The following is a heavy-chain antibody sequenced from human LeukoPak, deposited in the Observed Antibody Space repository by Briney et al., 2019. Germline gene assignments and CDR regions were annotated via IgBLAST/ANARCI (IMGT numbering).Heavy chain of an antibody. CDR1: GGSFSGYY. V-gene: IGHV4-34*01. CDR2: INHSGST. Sequence: SETLSLTCAVYGGSFSGYYCSWIRQPPGTGLEWIGEINHSGSTNYNPSLKSRVTISIDTSKNQFSLTLSSVTDADTAVYYCARTHYYDSSRLLYWGQGTLVTVSS. J-gene: IGHJ4*02. CDR3: ARTHYYDSSRLLY. D-gene: IGHD3-22*01.